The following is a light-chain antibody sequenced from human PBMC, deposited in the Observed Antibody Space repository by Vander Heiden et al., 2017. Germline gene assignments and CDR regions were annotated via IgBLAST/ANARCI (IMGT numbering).Light chain of an antibody. CDR2: LGS. J-gene: IGKJ4*01. V-gene: IGKV2-28*01. CDR1: QSLLHSNGFNY. CDR3: IQDLQTPLT. Sequence: IVMTQFPLFLPVTPGESASISCRSTQSLLHSNGFNYLDWYVQKPGQPPHLLIYLGSNRASGVPDRFSGSGSGTDFTLRISRVEAEDVGVYYCIQDLQTPLTFGGGTKVEIQ.